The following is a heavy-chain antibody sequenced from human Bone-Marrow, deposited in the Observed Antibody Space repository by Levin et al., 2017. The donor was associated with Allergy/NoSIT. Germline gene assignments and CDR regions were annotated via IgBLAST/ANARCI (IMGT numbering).Heavy chain of an antibody. J-gene: IGHJ4*02. V-gene: IGHV3-48*02. CDR1: GFTFSSYS. D-gene: IGHD4-17*01. CDR2: ISSSSSTI. Sequence: PGGSLRLSCAASGFTFSSYSMNWVRQAPGKGLEWVSYISSSSSTIYYADSVKGRFTISRDNAKNSLYLQMNSLRDEDTAVYYCARDTDRELTTVTTFGVGDYWGQGTLVTVSS. CDR3: ARDTDRELTTVTTFGVGDY.